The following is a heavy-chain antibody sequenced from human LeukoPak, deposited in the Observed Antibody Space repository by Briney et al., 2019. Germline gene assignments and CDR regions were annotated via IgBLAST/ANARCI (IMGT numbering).Heavy chain of an antibody. J-gene: IGHJ4*02. V-gene: IGHV7-4-1*02. CDR1: GYTFTSYA. CDR2: INTNTGNP. Sequence: VASVKVSCKASGYTFTSYAMNWVRQAPGQGLEWMGWINTNTGNPTYAQGFTGRFVFSLDTSVGTAYLQISSLKAEDTAVYYCARDSLPYSSSWSDYWGQGTLVTVSS. CDR3: ARDSLPYSSSWSDY. D-gene: IGHD6-13*01.